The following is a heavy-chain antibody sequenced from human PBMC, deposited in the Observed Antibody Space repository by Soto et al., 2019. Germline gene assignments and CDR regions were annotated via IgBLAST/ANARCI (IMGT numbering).Heavy chain of an antibody. CDR2: ISIYQNYK. D-gene: IGHD1-1*01. CDR1: GYIFTSYG. V-gene: IGHV1-18*04. Sequence: QVQLVQSGAEVKKPGASVKVSCKASGYIFTSYGISWVRQAPGQGLEWMGWISIYQNYKNSAQKFQGRVTLTADTSTPTAYMELRSLTSDDTAVYYCARNWSASGMDVWGQGTTVTVSS. J-gene: IGHJ6*02. CDR3: ARNWSASGMDV.